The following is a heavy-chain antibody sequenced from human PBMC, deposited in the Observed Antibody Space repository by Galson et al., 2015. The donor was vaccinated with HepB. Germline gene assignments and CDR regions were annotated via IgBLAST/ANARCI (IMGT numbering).Heavy chain of an antibody. D-gene: IGHD3-22*01. CDR2: IIPILGIA. CDR1: GGTFSSYA. V-gene: IGHV1-69*04. Sequence: SVKVSCKASGGTFSSYAISWVRQAPGQGLEWMGRIIPILGIANYAQKFQGRVTITADKSTSTAYMELSSLRSEDTAVYYCAREPLYYDSSGDDWYFDLRGRGTLVTVSS. CDR3: AREPLYYDSSGDDWYFDL. J-gene: IGHJ2*01.